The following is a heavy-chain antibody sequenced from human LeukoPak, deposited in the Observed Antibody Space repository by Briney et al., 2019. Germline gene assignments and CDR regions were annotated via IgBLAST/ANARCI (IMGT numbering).Heavy chain of an antibody. CDR1: GGSFSGYY. J-gene: IGHJ5*02. V-gene: IGHV4-34*01. CDR3: ARVFIVVVPAAGFDP. CDR2: INHSGST. Sequence: SETLSLTCAVYGGSFSGYYWSWIRQPPGKGLEWIGEINHSGSTNYNPSLKSRVTISVDTSKNQFSLKLSSVTAADTAVYYCARVFIVVVPAAGFDPWGQGTLVTVSS. D-gene: IGHD2-2*01.